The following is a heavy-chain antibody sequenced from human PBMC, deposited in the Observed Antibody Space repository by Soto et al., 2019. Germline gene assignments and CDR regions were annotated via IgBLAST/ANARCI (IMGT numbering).Heavy chain of an antibody. CDR3: ARRWCEGRVDY. CDR2: IYHSGST. V-gene: IGHV4-4*02. Sequence: QVQLQESGPGLVKPSGTLSLTCAVSGGSISSSNWWSWVRQPPGKGLQWIGEIYHSGSTNYIPSLKSRVTISVDTSRNQFSLKLSSVTAADTAVYYAARRWCEGRVDYLGQGTLVTVSS. J-gene: IGHJ4*02. D-gene: IGHD2-15*01. CDR1: GGSISSSNW.